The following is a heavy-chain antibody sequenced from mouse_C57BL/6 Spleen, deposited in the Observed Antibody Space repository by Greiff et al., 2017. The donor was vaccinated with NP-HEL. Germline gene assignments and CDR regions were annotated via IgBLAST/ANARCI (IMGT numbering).Heavy chain of an antibody. CDR2: ISSGGDYI. CDR1: GFTFSSYA. CDR3: TRGITTVVATRDAMDY. V-gene: IGHV5-9-1*02. D-gene: IGHD1-1*01. J-gene: IGHJ4*01. Sequence: EVHLVESGEGLVKPGGSLKLSCAASGFTFSSYAMSWVRQTPEKRLEWVAYISSGGDYIYYADTVKGRFTISRDNARNTLYLQMSSLKSEDTAMYYCTRGITTVVATRDAMDYWGQGTSVTVSS.